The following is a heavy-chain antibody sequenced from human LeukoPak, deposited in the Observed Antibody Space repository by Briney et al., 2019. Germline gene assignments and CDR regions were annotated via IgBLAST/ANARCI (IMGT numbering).Heavy chain of an antibody. V-gene: IGHV4-30-2*01. CDR3: ARTRNGGSFDY. CDR2: IYHSGST. J-gene: IGHJ4*02. CDR1: GSSISSGGYS. D-gene: IGHD4-23*01. Sequence: TSETLSLTCTVSGSSISSGGYSWSWIRQPPGKGLEWIGYIYHSGSTYYNPSLKSRVTISVDRSKNQFSLKLSSVTAADTAVYYCARTRNGGSFDYWGQGTLVTVSS.